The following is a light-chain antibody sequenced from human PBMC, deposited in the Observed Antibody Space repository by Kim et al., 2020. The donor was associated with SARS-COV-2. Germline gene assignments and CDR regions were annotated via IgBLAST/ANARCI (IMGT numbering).Light chain of an antibody. V-gene: IGLV1-47*01. J-gene: IGLJ2*01. Sequence: GEGFPISCSGSGSNTGNVENWYKRFHGPAPKALIYKKKQRPGGVSDRFSASKSGTSASVAIGGLRYDDEADDYCGAWYDNLSGVVLGGGTQLTVL. CDR3: GAWYDNLSGVV. CDR2: KKK. CDR1: GSNTGNV.